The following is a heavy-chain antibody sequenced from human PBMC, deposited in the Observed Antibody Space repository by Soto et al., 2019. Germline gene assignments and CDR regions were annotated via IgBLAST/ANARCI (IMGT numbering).Heavy chain of an antibody. V-gene: IGHV1-69*13. CDR3: ARDPSTINKLIGVWFDP. Sequence: SVKVSCKASGDTFGRFTINWVRQAPGQGLEWMGGIKPISDITNYTQRFQGRVTFTADASTSTVYLELSSLRSEDTAMYYCARDPSTINKLIGVWFDPWGQGTLVTVSS. CDR2: IKPISDIT. D-gene: IGHD4-4*01. J-gene: IGHJ5*02. CDR1: GDTFGRFT.